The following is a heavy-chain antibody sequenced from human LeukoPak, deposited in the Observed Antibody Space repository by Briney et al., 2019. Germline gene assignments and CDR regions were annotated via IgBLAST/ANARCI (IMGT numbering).Heavy chain of an antibody. V-gene: IGHV4-38-2*01. CDR1: GYSISSGYY. CDR2: IYHSGST. Sequence: PSETLSLTRAVSGYSISSGYYWGWIRQPPGKGLEWIGSIYHSGSTYYNPSLKSRVTISVDTSKNQFSLKLSSVTAADTAVYYCASQIIAVAGTIDYWGQGTLVTVSS. D-gene: IGHD6-19*01. J-gene: IGHJ4*02. CDR3: ASQIIAVAGTIDY.